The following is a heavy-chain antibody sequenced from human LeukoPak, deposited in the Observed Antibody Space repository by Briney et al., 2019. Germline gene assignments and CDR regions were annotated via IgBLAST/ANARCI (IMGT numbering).Heavy chain of an antibody. CDR1: GGSFSGYY. V-gene: IGHV4-34*01. CDR2: IDQSGST. D-gene: IGHD3-10*01. CDR3: AINDGSGSYYKSDY. J-gene: IGHJ4*02. Sequence: RPSETLSLTCAGYGGSFSGYYWSWIRQPPGKGLEWIGEIDQSGSTNYNPSLKSRVTITIDTSKNQFSLKLNSVTAADTAVYYCAINDGSGSYYKSDYWGQGTLVTVSS.